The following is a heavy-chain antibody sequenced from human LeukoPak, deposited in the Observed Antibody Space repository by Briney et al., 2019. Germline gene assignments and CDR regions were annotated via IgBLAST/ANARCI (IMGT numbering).Heavy chain of an antibody. CDR3: ARHGPLYDIWSAQFYFDY. CDR1: GDSIGTYY. V-gene: IGHV4-59*08. J-gene: IGHJ4*02. CDR2: IYFSGTT. D-gene: IGHD3-3*01. Sequence: SETLSLTCTVSGDSIGTYYWSWIRQPPGKRLEWIGYIYFSGTTNYNPSLKSRVTISVDTSKNQFSLRLSSVTDADTAVYYCARHGPLYDIWSAQFYFDYWGRGTLVTVSS.